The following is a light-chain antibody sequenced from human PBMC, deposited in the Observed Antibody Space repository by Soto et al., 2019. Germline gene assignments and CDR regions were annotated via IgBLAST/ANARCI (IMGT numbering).Light chain of an antibody. CDR1: QSVSSSH. CDR3: QQRSNWPRT. J-gene: IGKJ1*01. Sequence: EIVLTQSPGTLSLSPGERATLSCRASQSVSSSHLAWYQQMPGQAPRLLIHGASNRATGIPDRFSGSGSGTDFTLTISRLEPEDFAVYYCQQRSNWPRTFGQGTKVDIK. V-gene: IGKV3D-20*02. CDR2: GAS.